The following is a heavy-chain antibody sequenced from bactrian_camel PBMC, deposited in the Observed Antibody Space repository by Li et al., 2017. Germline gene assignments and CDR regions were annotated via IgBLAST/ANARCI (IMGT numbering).Heavy chain of an antibody. V-gene: IGHV3S40*01. CDR2: VNSGGGTT. J-gene: IGHJ4*01. CDR3: ASRSGDAYFVY. Sequence: DVQLVETGGGLVQPGGSLRLSCAASGFPFSSYDMSWVRQAPGKGLEWVSTVNSGGGTTYYAESVKGRFTISRDNAKNTLYLQMNSLKSEDTALYYCASRSGDAYFVYWGQGTQVTVS. D-gene: IGHD1*01. CDR1: GFPFSSYD.